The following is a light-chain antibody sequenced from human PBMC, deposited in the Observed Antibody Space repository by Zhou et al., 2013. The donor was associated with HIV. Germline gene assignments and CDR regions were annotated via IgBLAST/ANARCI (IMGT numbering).Light chain of an antibody. Sequence: DIQLTQSPSFLSASVGDRVTITCRASQGISSYLAWYQQKPGKAPKLLIYAASTLQSGVPSRFSGSGSGTDFTLTISSLHPEDFATYYCQQSYRTLPYTFGQGTKLEIK. J-gene: IGKJ2*01. V-gene: IGKV1-9*01. CDR3: QQSYRTLPYT. CDR1: QGISSY. CDR2: AAS.